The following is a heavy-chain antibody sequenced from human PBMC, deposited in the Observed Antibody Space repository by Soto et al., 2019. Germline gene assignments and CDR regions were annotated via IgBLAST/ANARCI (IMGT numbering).Heavy chain of an antibody. Sequence: PSETLSRTGTVSGGSISSYYWTWIRQPPGKGLEWIGSIYHTGSTYYSKSLRSRLTMSVDTSKSQFSLRLSSVTAADTAVYYCARATGTLRSRNCDYWGQGSLVTVSS. V-gene: IGHV4-59*12. CDR1: GGSISSYY. D-gene: IGHD1-1*01. CDR2: IYHTGST. CDR3: ARATGTLRSRNCDY. J-gene: IGHJ4*02.